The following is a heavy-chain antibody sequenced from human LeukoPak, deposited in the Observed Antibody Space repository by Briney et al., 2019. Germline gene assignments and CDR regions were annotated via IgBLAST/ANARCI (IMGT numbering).Heavy chain of an antibody. J-gene: IGHJ4*02. Sequence: PSETLSLTCALSGGSISSYYWSWIRQPPGKGLEWIGYIDYSGSTNYNPSLKSRVTISVDTSKSQFSLKLSSVTAADTAVYYCARIGYCSGGSCYSKSYFDYWGQGTLVTVSS. V-gene: IGHV4-59*01. D-gene: IGHD2-15*01. CDR1: GGSISSYY. CDR2: IDYSGST. CDR3: ARIGYCSGGSCYSKSYFDY.